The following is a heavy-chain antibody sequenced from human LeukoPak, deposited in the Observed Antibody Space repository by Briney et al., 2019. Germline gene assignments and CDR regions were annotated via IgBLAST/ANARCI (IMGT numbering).Heavy chain of an antibody. CDR1: GFTFSSYA. D-gene: IGHD5-18*01. V-gene: IGHV3-23*01. CDR2: ISGSGGST. CDR3: ARGHTAMVTGHFQR. Sequence: SGGSLRLSCAASGFTFSSYAMSWVRQAPGKGLEWVSAISGSGGSTYYADSVKGRFTISRDNAKNSLYLQMNSLRAEDTAVYYCARGHTAMVTGHFQRWGQGTLVTVSS. J-gene: IGHJ1*01.